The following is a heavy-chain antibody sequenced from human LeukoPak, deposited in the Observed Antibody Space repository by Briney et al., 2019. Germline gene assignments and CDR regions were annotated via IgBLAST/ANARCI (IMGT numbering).Heavy chain of an antibody. V-gene: IGHV4-61*02. CDR1: GGSISSGSYY. Sequence: SQTLSLTCTVSGGSISSGSYYWSWIRQPAGKGLEWIGRIYTSGSTNYNPSLKSRVTISVDTSKNQFSLKLSSVTAADTAVYYCARGVVVVAASFFDYWGQGTLVTVSS. J-gene: IGHJ4*02. D-gene: IGHD2-15*01. CDR3: ARGVVVVAASFFDY. CDR2: IYTSGST.